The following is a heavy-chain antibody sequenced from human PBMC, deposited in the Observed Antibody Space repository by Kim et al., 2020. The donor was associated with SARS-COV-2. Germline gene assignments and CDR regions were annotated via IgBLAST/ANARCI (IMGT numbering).Heavy chain of an antibody. J-gene: IGHJ4*02. CDR2: INVKNGDT. Sequence: ASVKVSCKASGYSFSYNGVHWVRQAPGQGLEWMGWINVKNGDTKYSQKFQGRVSIMTDTSASTVYMELSSLISEDTALYYCARNGANCRFVYWGQGPL. D-gene: IGHD4-17*01. CDR1: GYSFSYNG. V-gene: IGHV1-3*01. CDR3: ARNGANCRFVY.